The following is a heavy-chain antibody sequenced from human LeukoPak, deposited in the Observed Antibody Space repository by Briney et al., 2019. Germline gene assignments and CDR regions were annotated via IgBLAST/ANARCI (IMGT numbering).Heavy chain of an antibody. D-gene: IGHD6-6*01. CDR3: ARVSTYITSSGEFDY. J-gene: IGHJ4*02. CDR1: GFTFSSYA. Sequence: GGSLRLSCAASGFTFSSYAMHWVRQAPGKGLEWVSGISWNSGGIAYADSVKGRFTISRDNAKNSLYLQMNSLRAEDTALYYCARVSTYITSSGEFDYWGQGTLVTVSS. CDR2: ISWNSGGI. V-gene: IGHV3-9*01.